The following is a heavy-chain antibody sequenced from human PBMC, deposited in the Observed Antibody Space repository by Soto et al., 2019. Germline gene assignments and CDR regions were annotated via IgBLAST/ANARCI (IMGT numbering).Heavy chain of an antibody. CDR1: GYSFTTNW. J-gene: IGHJ6*02. CDR3: ARGSYDSYAGFFGMDV. V-gene: IGHV1-69*01. Sequence: KISCKGSGYSFTTNWIGWVRQAPGQGPEWMGGIIPFSGTVTYTQRFQGRLTLTADEPTKTAYMELSSLRSEDTAVYYCARGSYDSYAGFFGMDVWGQGTKVTVSS. D-gene: IGHD3-10*01. CDR2: IIPFSGTV.